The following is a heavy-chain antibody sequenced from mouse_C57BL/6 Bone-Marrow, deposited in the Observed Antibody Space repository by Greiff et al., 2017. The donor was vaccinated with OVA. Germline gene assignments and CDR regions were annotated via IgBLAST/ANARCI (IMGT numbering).Heavy chain of an antibody. CDR1: GYTFTSYW. V-gene: IGHV1-55*01. CDR2: IYPGSGST. CDR3: ARGTTVVAHYAMDY. Sequence: VQLQQPGAELVKPGASVKMSCKASGYTFTSYWITWVKQRPGQGLEWIGDIYPGSGSTNYNEKFKSKATLTVDTSSSTAYMQLSSLTSEDSAVYYCARGTTVVAHYAMDYWGQGTSVTVSS. J-gene: IGHJ4*01. D-gene: IGHD1-1*01.